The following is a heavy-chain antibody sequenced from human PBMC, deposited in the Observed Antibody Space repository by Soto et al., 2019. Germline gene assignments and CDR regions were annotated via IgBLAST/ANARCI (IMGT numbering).Heavy chain of an antibody. Sequence: EVQLVESGGGLVQPGGSLRLSCVDSGFTFSSYWMSWVRQAPVKGLEWVGNIKQDGGEENYVDSVKGRFTISRDKAKNSMYLQRNSLRVEYTAVYYCARIAASGRGWDVWGQGKTVVLSS. CDR2: IKQDGGEE. CDR3: ARIAASGRGWDV. V-gene: IGHV3-7*01. CDR1: GFTFSSYW. D-gene: IGHD6-13*01. J-gene: IGHJ6*02.